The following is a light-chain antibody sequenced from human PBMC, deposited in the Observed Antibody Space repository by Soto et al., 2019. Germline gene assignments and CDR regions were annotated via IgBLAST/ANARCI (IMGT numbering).Light chain of an antibody. CDR2: KAS. CDR3: QQYNSYSEA. V-gene: IGKV1-5*03. Sequence: QMTQSHSTLSASVGSRVTITCRASQSISVWLAWYQQKAGRAPNLLIYKASRLESGVPSRFSGSGSETEFTLTISGLQPGDSATYYCQQYNSYSEAFGQGTKVDIK. CDR1: QSISVW. J-gene: IGKJ1*01.